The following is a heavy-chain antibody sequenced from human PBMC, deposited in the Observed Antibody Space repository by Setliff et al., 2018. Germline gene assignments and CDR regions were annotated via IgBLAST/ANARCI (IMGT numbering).Heavy chain of an antibody. CDR3: ARAGPTVTFFRVVINYYYYYYGMDV. D-gene: IGHD3-3*01. J-gene: IGHJ6*02. CDR2: FHTGGST. V-gene: IGHV4-61*09. CDR1: GGSISSGSYY. Sequence: SETLSLTCTVSGGSISSGSYYWTWIRQPAGKGLEWIGHFHTGGSTNYNRSLRSRVSISVDTSKNQFSLKLSSVTAADTATYYCARAGPTVTFFRVVINYYYYYYGMDVWGQGTTVTVSS.